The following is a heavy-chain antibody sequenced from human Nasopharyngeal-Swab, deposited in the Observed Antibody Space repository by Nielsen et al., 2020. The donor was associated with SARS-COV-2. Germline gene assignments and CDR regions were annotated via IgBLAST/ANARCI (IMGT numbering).Heavy chain of an antibody. D-gene: IGHD4-17*01. CDR2: IYSGGST. CDR3: ARDQYGDYGDY. J-gene: IGHJ4*02. V-gene: IGHV3-53*01. Sequence: VRQAPGRGLEWVSVIYSGGSTYYADSVKGRFTISRDNSKNTLYLQMNSLRAEDTAVYYCARDQYGDYGDYWGQGTLGTVSS.